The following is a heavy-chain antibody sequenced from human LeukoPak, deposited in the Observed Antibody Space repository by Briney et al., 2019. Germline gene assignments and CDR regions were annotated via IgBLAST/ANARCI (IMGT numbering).Heavy chain of an antibody. V-gene: IGHV1-69*05. D-gene: IGHD3-10*01. Sequence: ASVKVSCKASGGTFSSYAISWVRQAPGQGLEWMGGIIPIFGTANYAQKFQGRVTITTDESTSTAYMELSSLRSEDTAVYYCARGRSGKNYYFDYWGQGTLVTVSS. CDR1: GGTFSSYA. CDR3: ARGRSGKNYYFDY. J-gene: IGHJ4*02. CDR2: IIPIFGTA.